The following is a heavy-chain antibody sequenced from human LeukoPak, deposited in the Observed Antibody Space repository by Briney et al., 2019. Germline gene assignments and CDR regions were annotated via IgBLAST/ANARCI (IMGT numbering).Heavy chain of an antibody. J-gene: IGHJ4*02. CDR3: AKCQPIVCYYFDY. V-gene: IGHV3-23*01. Sequence: GGSLRLSCAASGFTFSSYAMSWVRQAPGKGLEWVSAISGSGGSTYYADSMKGRFTISRDNSKSTLYLQMNSLRAEDTAVYYCAKCQPIVCYYFDYWGQGTLVTVSS. CDR1: GFTFSSYA. CDR2: ISGSGGST. D-gene: IGHD2-15*01.